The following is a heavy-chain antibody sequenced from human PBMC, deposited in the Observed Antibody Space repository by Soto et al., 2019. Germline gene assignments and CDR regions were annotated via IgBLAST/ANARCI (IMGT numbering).Heavy chain of an antibody. D-gene: IGHD3-22*01. CDR1: GYTFTSYG. J-gene: IGHJ4*02. Sequence: ASVKVSCKASGYTFTSYGISWVRQAPGQGLEWMGWISAYNGNTNYAQKLQGRVTMTTDTSTSTAYMELRSLRSDDTAVYYCARLLGYYDSSGSHPAYFDYWGQGTLVTVSS. CDR2: ISAYNGNT. CDR3: ARLLGYYDSSGSHPAYFDY. V-gene: IGHV1-18*01.